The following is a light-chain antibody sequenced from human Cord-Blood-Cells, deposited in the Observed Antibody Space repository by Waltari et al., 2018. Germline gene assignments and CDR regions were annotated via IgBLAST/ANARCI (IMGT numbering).Light chain of an antibody. V-gene: IGKV1-39*01. CDR2: AAS. CDR1: QSISSY. Sequence: DIQMTQSPSSLSASVGDRVTITCRASQSISSYLNWYQQKPGKAPKLLIYAASSLQSGVPSRFSGSGSGTDFTLTIISLQPEDFATYYCQQRYSTPPITFGQGTRLEIK. CDR3: QQRYSTPPIT. J-gene: IGKJ5*01.